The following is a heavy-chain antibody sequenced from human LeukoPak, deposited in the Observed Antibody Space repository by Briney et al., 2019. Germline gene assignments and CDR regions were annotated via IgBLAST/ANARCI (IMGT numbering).Heavy chain of an antibody. J-gene: IGHJ6*03. D-gene: IGHD6-13*01. Sequence: GGSLRLSCSASGFTFMTYSMNWVRQAPGKGLEWVSSISSRGTYIYCADSVKGRFTISSDNAKNSLYLQMNSLRADDTAVYYCARVRGSSYIYSMDVWGKGTTVTVSS. CDR1: GFTFMTYS. CDR2: ISSRGTYI. V-gene: IGHV3-21*01. CDR3: ARVRGSSYIYSMDV.